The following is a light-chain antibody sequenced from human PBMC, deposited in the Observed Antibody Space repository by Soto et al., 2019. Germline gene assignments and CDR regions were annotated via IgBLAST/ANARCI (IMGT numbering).Light chain of an antibody. Sequence: EIGLTQSPGTLSLSPGERATLSWRASQSVSNNYLAWYQQKPGPAPSLLIYGASNRATGIPDRFSGSASGTDFTLTISRLQPEDFAVYYCQHYGSSGTFGQGTKVDI. J-gene: IGKJ1*01. CDR1: QSVSNNY. CDR3: QHYGSSGT. V-gene: IGKV3-20*01. CDR2: GAS.